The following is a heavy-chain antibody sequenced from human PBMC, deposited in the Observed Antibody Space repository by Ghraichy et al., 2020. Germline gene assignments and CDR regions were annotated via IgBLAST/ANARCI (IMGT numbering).Heavy chain of an antibody. CDR1: GGSISSYY. CDR2: IYYSGST. V-gene: IGHV4-59*01. Sequence: SETLSLTCTVSGGSISSYYWSWIRQPPGKGLEWIGYIYYSGSTNYNPSLKSRVTISVDTSKNQFSLKLSSVTAADTAVYYCARGKYDFWSGYYTVPDAFDIWGQGTMVTVSS. D-gene: IGHD3-3*01. J-gene: IGHJ3*02. CDR3: ARGKYDFWSGYYTVPDAFDI.